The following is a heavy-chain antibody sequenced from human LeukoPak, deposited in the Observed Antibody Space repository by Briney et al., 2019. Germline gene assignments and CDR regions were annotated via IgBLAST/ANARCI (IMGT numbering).Heavy chain of an antibody. J-gene: IGHJ4*02. Sequence: PSETLSLTCAVYGGSFSGYYWSWIRQPPGKGLEWIGEIDHSGSTNYNPSLKSRVTISVDTSKNQFSLKLSSVTAADTAVYYFARGTGSGMNVDIVATTYFDYWGQGTLVTVSS. CDR1: GGSFSGYY. V-gene: IGHV4-34*01. CDR2: IDHSGST. CDR3: ARGTGSGMNVDIVATTYFDY. D-gene: IGHD5-12*01.